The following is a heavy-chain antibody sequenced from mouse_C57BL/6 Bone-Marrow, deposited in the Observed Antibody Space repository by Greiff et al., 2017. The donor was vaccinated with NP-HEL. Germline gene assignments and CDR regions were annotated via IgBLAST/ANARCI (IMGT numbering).Heavy chain of an antibody. CDR1: GYSITSGYD. Sequence: EVQLKESGPGMVKPSQSLSLTCTVTGYSITSGYDWHWIRHFPGNKLEWMGYISYSGSTNYNPSLKSRISITHDTSKNQFFLKLNSVTTEDTATYYCARADGSYAMDYWGQGTSVTVSS. J-gene: IGHJ4*01. V-gene: IGHV3-1*01. D-gene: IGHD2-3*01. CDR2: ISYSGST. CDR3: ARADGSYAMDY.